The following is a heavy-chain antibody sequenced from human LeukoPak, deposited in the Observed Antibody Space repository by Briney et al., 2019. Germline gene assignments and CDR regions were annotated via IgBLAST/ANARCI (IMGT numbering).Heavy chain of an antibody. CDR1: GGSISSGGYY. V-gene: IGHV4-31*03. CDR2: IYYSGRT. J-gene: IGHJ4*02. D-gene: IGHD3-10*01. Sequence: PSETLSLTYTVSGGSISSGGYYWSWIRQHPGKGLEWIGYIYYSGRTYYNPSLKSRVTISVDTSKNQFSLKLSSVTAADTAVYYCARGRDGSGSYFDYWGQGTLVTVSS. CDR3: ARGRDGSGSYFDY.